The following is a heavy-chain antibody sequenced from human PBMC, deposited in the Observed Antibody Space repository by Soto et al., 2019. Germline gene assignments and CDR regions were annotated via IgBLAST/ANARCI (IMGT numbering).Heavy chain of an antibody. CDR3: ARAPSLGSSAFDY. CDR2: INPNSGGK. J-gene: IGHJ4*02. D-gene: IGHD6-25*01. CDR1: GYTFTGYY. Sequence: ASVKVSCKPSGYTFTGYYMHWLRQAPGQGLEWLGWINPNSGGKIYAQKFQGRVTMTRDTSISTAYMELSRLRSDDTAVYYCARAPSLGSSAFDYWGQGTLVTVSS. V-gene: IGHV1-2*02.